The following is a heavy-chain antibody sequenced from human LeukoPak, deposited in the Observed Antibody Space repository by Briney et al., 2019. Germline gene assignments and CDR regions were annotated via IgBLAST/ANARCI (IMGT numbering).Heavy chain of an antibody. D-gene: IGHD3-3*01. J-gene: IGHJ3*02. CDR1: GFTFSSYS. CDR3: ARDKSVRFAFDI. Sequence: GGSLRLSCAASGFTFSSYSMNWVRQAPGKGLEWVSSISSSSYIYYADSVKGRFTISRDNAKNSLYLQMNSLRAEDTAVYYCARDKSVRFAFDIWGQGTMVTVSS. V-gene: IGHV3-21*01. CDR2: ISSSSYI.